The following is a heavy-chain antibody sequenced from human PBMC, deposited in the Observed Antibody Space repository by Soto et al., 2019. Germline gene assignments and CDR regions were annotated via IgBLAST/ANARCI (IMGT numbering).Heavy chain of an antibody. CDR3: AMEKVVVAATAGGMDV. J-gene: IGHJ6*02. D-gene: IGHD2-15*01. V-gene: IGHV4-34*01. Sequence: QVQLQQWGAGLLKPSETLSLTCAVYGGSFSGYYWSWIRQPPGKGLEWIGEINHSGSTNYNPSLKSRVTISVDTSKSQFSLKLSSVTAADTAVYYCAMEKVVVAATAGGMDVWGQGTTVTVSS. CDR1: GGSFSGYY. CDR2: INHSGST.